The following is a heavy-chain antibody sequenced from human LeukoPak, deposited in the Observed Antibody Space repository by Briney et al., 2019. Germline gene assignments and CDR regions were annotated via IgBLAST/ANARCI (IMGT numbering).Heavy chain of an antibody. CDR2: IGTAADT. V-gene: IGHV3-13*01. D-gene: IGHD2-15*01. J-gene: IGHJ3*02. CDR3: ARGIGHCSCGRCYSGYDAFDI. Sequence: GGSLRLSCAASGFTFSRYDMHSVRQAPGKGLEWVSAIGTAADTYYPVSLKGRFTVSRENARNSLSLQMNSLRAGDTSFYYCARGIGHCSCGRCYSGYDAFDIWGQGITVTVSS. CDR1: GFTFSRYD.